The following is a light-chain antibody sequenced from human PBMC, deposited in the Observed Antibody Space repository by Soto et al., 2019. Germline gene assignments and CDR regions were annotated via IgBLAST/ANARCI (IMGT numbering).Light chain of an antibody. V-gene: IGKV3-11*01. CDR1: QSVTSN. CDR2: DAS. J-gene: IGKJ3*01. CDR3: PQRNNWPT. Sequence: EIVLTQSPATLSLSPGERATLSCRASQSVTSNLAWYQQKPGQAPRLLIYDASNRATGIPARFSGSGSGTDFTLTISSLEPEDFAVYYCPQRNNWPTFGPGTKVDIK.